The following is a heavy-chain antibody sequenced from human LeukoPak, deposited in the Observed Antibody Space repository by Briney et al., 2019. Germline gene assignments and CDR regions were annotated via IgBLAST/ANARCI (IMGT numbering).Heavy chain of an antibody. J-gene: IGHJ6*02. CDR1: GYTFTSYD. D-gene: IGHD6-13*01. Sequence: GASVTVSFTASGYTFTSYDINWVRQATGQGLEWMGWMNPNSGNTGYAQKFQGRVTMTRNTSISTAYMELSSLRSEDTAVYYCARGPPSWYSSSWYYYGMDVWGQGTTVTVSS. CDR3: ARGPPSWYSSSWYYYGMDV. V-gene: IGHV1-8*01. CDR2: MNPNSGNT.